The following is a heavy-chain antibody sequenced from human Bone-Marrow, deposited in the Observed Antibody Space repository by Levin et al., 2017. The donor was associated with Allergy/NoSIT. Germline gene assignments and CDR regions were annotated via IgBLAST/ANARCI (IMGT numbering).Heavy chain of an antibody. CDR1: GFIFTDYG. CDR2: ISFDASRE. D-gene: IGHD2-8*01. V-gene: IGHV3-30*18. CDR3: ANSVAGKEGPDLLFYGLY. Sequence: QSGGSLRLSCAASGFIFTDYGMHWVRQAPGKGLEWVAAISFDASREVYAGSVKGRFTISRDNSENMVYLQMNNLRVEDTAVYYCANSVAGKEGPDLLFYGLYWGQGTLVTVSS. J-gene: IGHJ4*02.